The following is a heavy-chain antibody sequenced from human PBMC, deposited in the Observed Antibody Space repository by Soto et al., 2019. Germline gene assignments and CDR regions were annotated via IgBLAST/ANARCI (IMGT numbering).Heavy chain of an antibody. CDR1: GFTFSNYA. J-gene: IGHJ4*02. Sequence: QVPLVESGGGVVEHGRSLRVSCAASGFTFSNYAMHWVRQAPGKGLEWVAVASYDGTKQFYADSVKGRFTISRDSSKSTLYLQMNNLRDEDTAVYYCARDRVYYYDSSGYYNFDFWGQGTLVTVSS. D-gene: IGHD3-22*01. CDR3: ARDRVYYYDSSGYYNFDF. CDR2: ASYDGTKQ. V-gene: IGHV3-30-3*01.